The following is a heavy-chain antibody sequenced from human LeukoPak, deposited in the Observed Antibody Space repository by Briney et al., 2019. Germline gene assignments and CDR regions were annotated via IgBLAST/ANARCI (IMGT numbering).Heavy chain of an antibody. V-gene: IGHV4-39*02. CDR1: GGSISSSSYY. CDR3: ARDQIAVAGSFDY. D-gene: IGHD6-19*01. CDR2: IYYSGST. J-gene: IGHJ4*02. Sequence: SETLSLTCTVSGGSISSSSYYWGWIRQPPGKGLEWIGSIYYSGSTYYNPSLKSRVTISVDTSKNQFSLQLNSVTPEDTAVYYCARDQIAVAGSFDYWSQGTLVTVSS.